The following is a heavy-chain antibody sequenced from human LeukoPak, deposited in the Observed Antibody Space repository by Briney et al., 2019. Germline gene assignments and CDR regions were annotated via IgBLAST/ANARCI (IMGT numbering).Heavy chain of an antibody. D-gene: IGHD2-2*01. J-gene: IGHJ4*02. CDR2: ISSSAGTI. Sequence: QPGGSLRLSCAASGFAFSSYEMNWVRQAPGKGLEWVSYISSSAGTIYYADSVKGRFTISRHNAKNSLYLQMNSLRVEDTAVYYCARGFCSSTTCQFDYWGQGTLVTVSS. V-gene: IGHV3-48*03. CDR1: GFAFSSYE. CDR3: ARGFCSSTTCQFDY.